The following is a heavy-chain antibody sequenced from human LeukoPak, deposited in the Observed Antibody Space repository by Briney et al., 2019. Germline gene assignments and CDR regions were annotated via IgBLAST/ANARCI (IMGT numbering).Heavy chain of an antibody. J-gene: IGHJ4*02. CDR2: ISYDGSNK. V-gene: IGHV3-30-3*01. Sequence: GGSLRLSCAASGFTFSSYAMHWVRQAPGKGLEWVAVISYDGSNKYYADSVKGRFTISRDNSKNTLYLQMNSLRAEDTAVYYCAKEGYSGYEGNFDYWGQGTLVTVSS. CDR1: GFTFSSYA. D-gene: IGHD5-12*01. CDR3: AKEGYSGYEGNFDY.